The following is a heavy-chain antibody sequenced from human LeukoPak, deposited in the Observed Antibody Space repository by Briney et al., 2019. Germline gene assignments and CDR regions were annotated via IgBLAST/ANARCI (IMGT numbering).Heavy chain of an antibody. CDR1: GGSFSGYY. CDR3: ARGLFAFY. CDR2: INHSGST. V-gene: IGHV4-34*01. J-gene: IGHJ4*02. Sequence: PSETLSLTCAVYGGSFSGYYWSLIRQPPGKGLEWIGEINHSGSTNYNPYLKSRVTISVDTSKNQFSLKLSSVTAADTAVYYCARGLFAFYWGQGTLVTVSS.